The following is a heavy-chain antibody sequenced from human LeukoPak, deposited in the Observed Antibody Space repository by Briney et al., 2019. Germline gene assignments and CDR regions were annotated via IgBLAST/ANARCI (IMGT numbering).Heavy chain of an antibody. V-gene: IGHV3-7*01. J-gene: IGHJ4*02. CDR3: VRDPPQY. CDR1: GFTFSTYW. CDR2: INQDGSEK. Sequence: GGSLRLSCAASGFTFSTYWMSWIRQAPGKGLEWAANINQDGSEKNYVDSVKGRFTISRDNAKNSLYLQMDSLRDEDTAVYYCVRDPPQYWGQGTLVTVSS.